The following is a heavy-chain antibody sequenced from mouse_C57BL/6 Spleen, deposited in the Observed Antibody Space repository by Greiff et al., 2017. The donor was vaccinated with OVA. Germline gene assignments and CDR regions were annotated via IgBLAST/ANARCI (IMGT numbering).Heavy chain of an antibody. CDR1: GYTFTDYN. V-gene: IGHV1-22*01. Sequence: VQLKESGPELVKPGASVKMSCKASGYTFTDYNMHWVKQSHGKSLEWIGYINPNNGGTSYNQKFKGKATLTVNKSSSTAYMELRSLTSEDSAVYYCAREGYYDHFDYWGQGTTLTVSS. D-gene: IGHD2-4*01. J-gene: IGHJ2*01. CDR2: INPNNGGT. CDR3: AREGYYDHFDY.